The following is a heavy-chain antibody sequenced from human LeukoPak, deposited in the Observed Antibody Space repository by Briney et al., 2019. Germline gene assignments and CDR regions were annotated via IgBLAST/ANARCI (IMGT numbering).Heavy chain of an antibody. CDR3: AREAAAVAGTGDY. V-gene: IGHV4-39*01. Sequence: SETLSLTCTVSGGSISIRNYYWGWIRQPPGKGLEWIGSIYYSGSTYYNPSLKSRVTTSVATSKNQFSLKLSSVTAADTAVYYCAREAAAVAGTGDYWGQGTLVTVSS. CDR1: GGSISIRNYY. J-gene: IGHJ4*02. CDR2: IYYSGST. D-gene: IGHD6-19*01.